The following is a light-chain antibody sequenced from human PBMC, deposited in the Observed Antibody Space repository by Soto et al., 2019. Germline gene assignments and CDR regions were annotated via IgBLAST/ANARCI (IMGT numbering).Light chain of an antibody. J-gene: IGKJ2*01. V-gene: IGKV1-9*01. CDR3: QQLNPFSRT. CDR1: QAMSSS. Sequence: DIQLTQSPSFLSASVGDRVTITCRASQAMSSSLAWYQQKPAQAPKLLIYASSTLQSGVPSSFSGSGAGTEFTLTISRLPPEDFATYYCQQLNPFSRTFGPGTKLEI. CDR2: ASS.